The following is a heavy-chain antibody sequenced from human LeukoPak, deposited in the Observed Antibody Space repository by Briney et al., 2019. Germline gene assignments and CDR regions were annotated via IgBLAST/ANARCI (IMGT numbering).Heavy chain of an antibody. Sequence: GGSLRLSCAASGFTFSSYSMNWFRKAPGKGLEWFSSISSSSSYIYYADSVKGRFTISRDNAKNSLYLQMNSLRAEDTAVYYCARAQPGIAAAGGGFDYWGQGTLVTVSS. J-gene: IGHJ4*02. CDR3: ARAQPGIAAAGGGFDY. D-gene: IGHD6-13*01. V-gene: IGHV3-21*01. CDR2: ISSSSSYI. CDR1: GFTFSSYS.